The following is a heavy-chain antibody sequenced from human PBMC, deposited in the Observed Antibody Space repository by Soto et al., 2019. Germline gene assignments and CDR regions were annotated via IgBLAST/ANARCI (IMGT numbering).Heavy chain of an antibody. J-gene: IGHJ4*02. Sequence: SETLSLTCTVSGGSISSGDYYWSWIRQPPGKGLEWIGYIYYSGTTYYNPSLKGRVTISVDTSKNQFSLKLTSVTAADTAVYYCASSIRSAASTQSDYWGQGTLVTVSS. CDR2: IYYSGTT. CDR3: ASSIRSAASTQSDY. CDR1: GGSISSGDYY. D-gene: IGHD3-16*02. V-gene: IGHV4-30-4*01.